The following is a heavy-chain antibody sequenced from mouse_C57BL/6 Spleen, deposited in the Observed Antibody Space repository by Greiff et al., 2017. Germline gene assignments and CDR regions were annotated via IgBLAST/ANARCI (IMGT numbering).Heavy chain of an antibody. CDR3: AISCDYDYFDY. CDR1: GYTFTGYW. J-gene: IGHJ2*01. CDR2: ILPGSGTT. V-gene: IGHV1-9*01. D-gene: IGHD2-4*01. Sequence: QVQLQQSGAELMKPGASVKLSCKATGYTFTGYWIDWVKQRPGHGLEWIGEILPGSGTTNYNEKVKGQATFTADTSANTAYMQLSSLTTEDAAIYYGAISCDYDYFDYWGQGTTLTVSS.